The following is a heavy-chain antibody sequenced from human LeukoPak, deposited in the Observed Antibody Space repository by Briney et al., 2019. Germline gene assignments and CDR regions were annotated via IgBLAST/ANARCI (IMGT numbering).Heavy chain of an antibody. Sequence: GRSLRLSCAASGFTFDDYAMHWVRQAPGKGLEWVSGISWNSGSIGYADSVKGRFTISRDNAKNSLYLQMNSLRAEDTALYYCAKNYRELNHYYYYGMDVWGQGTTVTVSS. J-gene: IGHJ6*02. CDR3: AKNYRELNHYYYYGMDV. D-gene: IGHD3-10*01. CDR2: ISWNSGSI. V-gene: IGHV3-9*01. CDR1: GFTFDDYA.